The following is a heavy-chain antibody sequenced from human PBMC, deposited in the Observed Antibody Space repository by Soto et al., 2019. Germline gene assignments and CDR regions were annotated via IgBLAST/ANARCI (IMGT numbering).Heavy chain of an antibody. Sequence: LRLSCAASGFTFSSYSMNWVRQAPGKGLEWVSYISSSSSTIYYADSVKGRFTISRDNAKNSLYLQMNSLRDEDTAVYYCARSGGGYCSSTSCYWGYYYGMDVWGQGTRSPSP. CDR1: GFTFSSYS. V-gene: IGHV3-48*02. CDR3: ARSGGGYCSSTSCYWGYYYGMDV. J-gene: IGHJ6*02. CDR2: ISSSSSTI. D-gene: IGHD2-2*01.